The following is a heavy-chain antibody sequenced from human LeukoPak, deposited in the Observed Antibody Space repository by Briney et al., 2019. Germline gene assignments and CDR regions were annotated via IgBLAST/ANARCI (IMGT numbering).Heavy chain of an antibody. CDR1: GYTLTELS. J-gene: IGHJ6*02. D-gene: IGHD2-2*01. CDR3: ATDPGETVPAAKGPRGDYCYGMDV. V-gene: IGHV1-24*01. Sequence: ASVKVSCKVSGYTLTELSMHWVRQAPGKGLEWMGGFDPEDGETIYAQKFQGRVTMTEDTSTDTAYMELNSLRSDDTAVYYCATDPGETVPAAKGPRGDYCYGMDVWGQGTAVTVSS. CDR2: FDPEDGET.